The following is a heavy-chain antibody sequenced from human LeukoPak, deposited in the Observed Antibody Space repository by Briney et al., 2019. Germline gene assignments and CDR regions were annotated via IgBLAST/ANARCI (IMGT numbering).Heavy chain of an antibody. CDR2: IYYSGST. CDR1: GGSISSGGYY. V-gene: IGHV4-31*03. CDR3: TKPRGYSAYETYFFDY. D-gene: IGHD5-12*01. Sequence: PSETLSLTCTVSGGSISSGGYYWSWIRQHPGKGLEWIGYIYYSGSTYYNPSLKSRVTISVDTSKNQFSLKLSSVTAADTAVYYCTKPRGYSAYETYFFDYWGQGTLVTVSS. J-gene: IGHJ4*02.